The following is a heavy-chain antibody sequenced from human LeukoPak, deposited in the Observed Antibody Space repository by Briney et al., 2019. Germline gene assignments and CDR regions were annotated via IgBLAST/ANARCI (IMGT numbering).Heavy chain of an antibody. CDR2: ISSSGSTI. D-gene: IGHD4-17*01. J-gene: IGHJ4*02. Sequence: GGSLRLSCAASGFTFSSYEMNWVRQAPGKGLEWVSYISSSGSTIYYADSVKGRFTISRDNAKNSLYLQMNSLRAEDTALYYCAKGTTVTTEFDYWGQGTLVTVSS. CDR1: GFTFSSYE. CDR3: AKGTTVTTEFDY. V-gene: IGHV3-48*03.